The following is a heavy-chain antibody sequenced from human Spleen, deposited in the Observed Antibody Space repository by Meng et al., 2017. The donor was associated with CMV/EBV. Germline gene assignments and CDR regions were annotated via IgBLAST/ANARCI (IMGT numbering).Heavy chain of an antibody. J-gene: IGHJ3*02. Sequence: SVKVSCKASGYTFTGYYMHWVRQAPGQGLEWMGGIISILGIANYAQKFKGRVTITADKSTSTAYMVLSSLRSEDTAVYYCAREGSGSYIDAFDIWGQGTMVTVSS. D-gene: IGHD1-26*01. CDR3: AREGSGSYIDAFDI. CDR1: GYTFTGYY. CDR2: IISILGIA. V-gene: IGHV1-69*10.